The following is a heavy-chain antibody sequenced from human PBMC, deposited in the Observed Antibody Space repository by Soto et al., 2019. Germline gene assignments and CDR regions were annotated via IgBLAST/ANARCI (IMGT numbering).Heavy chain of an antibody. Sequence: QVQLQESGPGLVKPSQTLSLTCTVSGVSMSSGGYYWTWIRQHPGKGLDWIGYTYYSGSTYYNPSLKSRLTISVDTSKNQFSLRLSSVTAADTAVYYCAREEAGAFDIWGQGTMVTVSS. V-gene: IGHV4-31*03. CDR3: AREEAGAFDI. CDR1: GVSMSSGGYY. D-gene: IGHD3-10*01. CDR2: TYYSGST. J-gene: IGHJ3*02.